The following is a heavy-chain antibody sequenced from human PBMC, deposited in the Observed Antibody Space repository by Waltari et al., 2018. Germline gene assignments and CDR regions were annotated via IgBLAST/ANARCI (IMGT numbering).Heavy chain of an antibody. V-gene: IGHV4-39*01. CDR2: IYYSGST. CDR1: GGPLSSSSYY. Sequence: QLQLQESGPGLVKPSETLSLPCTVSGGPLSSSSYYWGWIRQPPGKGLEWIGSIYYSGSTYYNPSLKSRVTISVDTSKNQFSLKLSSVTAADTAVYYCARHEGCSSTSCQRLDAFDIWGQGTMVTVSS. D-gene: IGHD2-2*01. J-gene: IGHJ3*02. CDR3: ARHEGCSSTSCQRLDAFDI.